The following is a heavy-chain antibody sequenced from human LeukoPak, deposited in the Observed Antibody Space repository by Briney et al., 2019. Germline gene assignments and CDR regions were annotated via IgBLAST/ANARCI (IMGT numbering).Heavy chain of an antibody. CDR2: IPYDGSQN. V-gene: IGHV3-30*04. J-gene: IGHJ4*02. CDR3: TREGRFKSQHLFDY. CDR1: DFPFIGYT. Sequence: GGSLRLSCAASDFPFIGYTMHWVRQAPGKGLEWVAGIPYDGSQNSYADSVKGRFSISRDNSKSALYLQLSSLRPEDTAVYYCTREGRFKSQHLFDYWGQGTMVTVSS. D-gene: IGHD2-2*01.